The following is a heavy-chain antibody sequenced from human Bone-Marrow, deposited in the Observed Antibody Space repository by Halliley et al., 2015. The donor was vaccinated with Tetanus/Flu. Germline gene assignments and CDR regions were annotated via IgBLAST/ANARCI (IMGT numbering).Heavy chain of an antibody. CDR2: VAPSDSWT. J-gene: IGHJ4*02. Sequence: WMGRVAPSDSWTNHTPSFRGHVTISADKSISTAYLQWSSLKASDRAMYYCAQLPYASGPFESWGQGTLVTVSS. CDR3: AQLPYASGPFES. V-gene: IGHV5-10-1*01. D-gene: IGHD3-22*01.